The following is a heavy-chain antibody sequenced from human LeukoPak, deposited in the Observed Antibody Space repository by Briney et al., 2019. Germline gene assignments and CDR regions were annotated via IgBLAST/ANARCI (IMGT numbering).Heavy chain of an antibody. V-gene: IGHV1-69*13. J-gene: IGHJ6*02. Sequence: ASVTVSCTASGGTFSSYAISWVRQAPGQGLEWMGGIIPIFGTANYAQKFQGRVTITADESTSTAYMELSSLRSEDTAVYYCARSVMRPPKVDYYYYYGMDVWGQGTTVTVSS. CDR2: IIPIFGTA. D-gene: IGHD2-21*01. CDR3: ARSVMRPPKVDYYYYYGMDV. CDR1: GGTFSSYA.